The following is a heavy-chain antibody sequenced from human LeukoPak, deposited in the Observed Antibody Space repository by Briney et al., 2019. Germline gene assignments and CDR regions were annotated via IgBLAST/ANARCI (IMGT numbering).Heavy chain of an antibody. D-gene: IGHD2-21*02. CDR3: AKDGTGGDTYFDY. CDR1: GFTFSSYG. J-gene: IGHJ4*02. Sequence: GGSLRLSCAASGFTFSSYGMHWVRQAPDKGLEWVAVISYDGSNKYYADSVKGRFTISRDNSKNTLYLQMNSLRAEDTAVYYCAKDGTGGDTYFDYWGQGTLVTVSS. V-gene: IGHV3-30*18. CDR2: ISYDGSNK.